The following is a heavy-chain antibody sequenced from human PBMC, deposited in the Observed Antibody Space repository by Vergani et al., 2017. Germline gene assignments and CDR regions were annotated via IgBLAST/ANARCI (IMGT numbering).Heavy chain of an antibody. CDR2: ISASGNA. CDR3: ARRSGGYYSGGKVHPLRTAFDV. D-gene: IGHD2-15*01. Sequence: QVQLQASGPGRVKPSQTLSLTCTMSGGSISAGYYFRSWIRQPAGKGLEWLGHISASGNASHSPSLKTRVSMSVDTSKNPFSLTVTSVTAADTAIYFCARRSGGYYSGGKVHPLRTAFDVWVHGTVVTVSS. CDR1: GGSISAGYYF. J-gene: IGHJ3*01. V-gene: IGHV4-61*02.